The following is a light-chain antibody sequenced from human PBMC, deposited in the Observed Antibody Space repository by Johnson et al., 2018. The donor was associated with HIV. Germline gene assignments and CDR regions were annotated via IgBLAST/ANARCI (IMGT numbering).Light chain of an antibody. V-gene: IGLV1-51*02. Sequence: QPVLTQPPSVSAAPGQTVNISCSGNVSNIESYFVSWYQQLPGAAPTLLIYEDNKRPSGIPDRFSGSKSGATATLGITGLQPGDDADSSCGIWDASLSPLYVFGTGTTITVL. CDR2: EDN. CDR3: GIWDASLSPLYV. CDR1: VSNIESYF. J-gene: IGLJ1*01.